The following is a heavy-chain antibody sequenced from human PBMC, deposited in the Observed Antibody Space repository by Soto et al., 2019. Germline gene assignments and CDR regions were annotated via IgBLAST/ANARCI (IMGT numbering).Heavy chain of an antibody. Sequence: GGSLRLSCAASGFTFSSYAMSWVRQAPGKGLEWVSAISGSGGSTYYADSVKGRFTISRDNSKNTLYLQMNSLRAEDTAVYYCAKDIGFWSGYYWLHYFDYWGQGTLVTVSS. CDR3: AKDIGFWSGYYWLHYFDY. D-gene: IGHD3-3*01. CDR1: GFTFSSYA. J-gene: IGHJ4*02. CDR2: ISGSGGST. V-gene: IGHV3-23*01.